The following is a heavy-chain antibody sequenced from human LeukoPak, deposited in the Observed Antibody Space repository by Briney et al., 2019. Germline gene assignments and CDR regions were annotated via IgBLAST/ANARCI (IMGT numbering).Heavy chain of an antibody. Sequence: PGGSLRLSCAASGFTFSSYWMSWVRQAPGKGLEWVANIKQDGSEKCYVDSVKGRFTISRDNAKNSLYLQMNNLRAEDTAVYYCARGTYYYGMDVWGQGTTVTVSS. J-gene: IGHJ6*02. CDR3: ARGTYYYGMDV. D-gene: IGHD3/OR15-3a*01. CDR1: GFTFSSYW. CDR2: IKQDGSEK. V-gene: IGHV3-7*01.